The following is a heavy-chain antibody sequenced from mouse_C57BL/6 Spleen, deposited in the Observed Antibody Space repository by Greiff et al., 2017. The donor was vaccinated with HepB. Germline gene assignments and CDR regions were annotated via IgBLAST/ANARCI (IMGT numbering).Heavy chain of an antibody. D-gene: IGHD1-1*01. Sequence: VQLQQSGAELVRPGTSVKVSCKASGYAFTNYLIEWVKQRPGQGLEWIGVINPGSGGTNYNEKFKGKATLTADKSSSTAYMQLSSLTSEDSAVYFCARSRDYYGSSWFAYWGQGTLVTVSA. CDR2: INPGSGGT. CDR1: GYAFTNYL. V-gene: IGHV1-54*01. J-gene: IGHJ3*01. CDR3: ARSRDYYGSSWFAY.